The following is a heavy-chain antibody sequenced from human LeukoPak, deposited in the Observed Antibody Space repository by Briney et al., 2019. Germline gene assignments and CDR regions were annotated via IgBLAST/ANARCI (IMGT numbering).Heavy chain of an antibody. CDR2: IYTSGST. CDR1: GGSISSYY. CDR3: ARDRFENLYDFWSGYTLGYGMDV. J-gene: IGHJ6*02. V-gene: IGHV4-4*07. Sequence: SEALSLTCTVSGGSISSYYWSWIRQPAGKGLEWIGRIYTSGSTNYNPSLKSRVTTSVDTSKNQFSLKLSSVTAADTAVYYCARDRFENLYDFWSGYTLGYGMDVWGQGTTVTVSS. D-gene: IGHD3-3*01.